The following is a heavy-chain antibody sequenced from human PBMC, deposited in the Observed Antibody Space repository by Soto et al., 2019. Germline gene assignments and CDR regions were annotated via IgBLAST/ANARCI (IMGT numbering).Heavy chain of an antibody. J-gene: IGHJ3*02. D-gene: IGHD1-26*01. Sequence: QVQLVQSGAEVQKPGSSVKVSCKASGGTLDSQGISWFRQAPGQGLEWMGRITPVSETANYAPRFQGRVTITADKSTSTAYMELSGLKSDDPAVYYCARGRLTATKSGARAAFEIWGQGTMIIVSS. CDR3: ARGRLTATKSGARAAFEI. V-gene: IGHV1-69*06. CDR2: ITPVSETA. CDR1: GGTLDSQG.